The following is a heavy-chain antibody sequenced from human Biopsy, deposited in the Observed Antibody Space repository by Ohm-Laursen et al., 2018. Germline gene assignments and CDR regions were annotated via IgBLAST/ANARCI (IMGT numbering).Heavy chain of an antibody. J-gene: IGHJ4*02. CDR2: ISSSGNFM. CDR3: ALAAAQTVTHFDY. Sequence: SLRLSCAASGFTFHSYAMNWVRQAPGKGLEWVSSISSSGNFMYYTDSVKGRFTISRDNAKNSLYLQMNSLRAEDTALYYCALAAAQTVTHFDYWGQGTLVTVSS. CDR1: GFTFHSYA. V-gene: IGHV3-21*01. D-gene: IGHD4-17*01.